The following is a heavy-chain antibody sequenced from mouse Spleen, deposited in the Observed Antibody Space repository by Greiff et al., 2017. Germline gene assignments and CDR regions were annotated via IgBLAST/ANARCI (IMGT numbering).Heavy chain of an antibody. CDR3: VREGDYEGYYAMDD. V-gene: IGHV2S3*01. D-gene: IGHD2-4*01. Sequence: QVQLQQSGPGLVAPSQSLFITCTVSGFSLTSYEINWVRQPPGKGLEWLGVIWTGGSTNYNLALLSRLSISKDNSKSLVFLKMNSLQTDDTAIYYCVREGDYEGYYAMDDWGQGTSVTVSS. CDR2: IWTGGST. J-gene: IGHJ4*01. CDR1: GFSLTSYE.